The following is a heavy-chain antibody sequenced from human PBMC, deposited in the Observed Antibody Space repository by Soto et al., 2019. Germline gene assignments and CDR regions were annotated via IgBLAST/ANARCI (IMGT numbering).Heavy chain of an antibody. CDR2: ISYDGSNK. Sequence: QVQLVESGGGVVQPGRSLRLSCAASGFTFSSYAMHWVRQAPGKGLEWVAVISYDGSNKYYADSVKGRFTISRDNSKNTLYLQMNSLRAEDTAVYYCARDKGRGYYKFGYAFDIWGQGTMVTVSS. D-gene: IGHD3-3*01. CDR1: GFTFSSYA. V-gene: IGHV3-30-3*01. J-gene: IGHJ3*02. CDR3: ARDKGRGYYKFGYAFDI.